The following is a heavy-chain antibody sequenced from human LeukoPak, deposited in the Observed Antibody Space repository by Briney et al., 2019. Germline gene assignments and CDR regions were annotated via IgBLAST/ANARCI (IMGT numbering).Heavy chain of an antibody. Sequence: GASVKVSCKASGFTFTNYYVHWIRQAPGQGLEWMAVFNPSGGGTTYAQKFQGRVTLTGDTSTSTVYMELRNLKSEDTAVYYCATSGGLRSLGYWGQGTLVTVSS. CDR3: ATSGGLRSLGY. CDR1: GFTFTNYY. CDR2: FNPSGGGT. V-gene: IGHV1-46*01. D-gene: IGHD3-16*01. J-gene: IGHJ4*02.